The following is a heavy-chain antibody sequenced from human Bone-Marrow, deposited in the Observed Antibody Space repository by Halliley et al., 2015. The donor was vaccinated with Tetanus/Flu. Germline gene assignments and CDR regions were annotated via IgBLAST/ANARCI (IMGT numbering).Heavy chain of an antibody. Sequence: SLRLSCAASGFAFNSYDMNWVRQAPGKGLEWVAYVSTGSSTIYYAASVRGRFTISRDDAKNSLFLQMDGLRAEDTALYFCAREDTNTYAPTGGDYPRGGAYWGQGTQVTVSS. CDR2: VSTGSSTI. CDR3: AREDTNTYAPTGGDYPRGGAY. CDR1: GFAFNSYD. D-gene: IGHD2-8*01. V-gene: IGHV3-48*03. J-gene: IGHJ4*02.